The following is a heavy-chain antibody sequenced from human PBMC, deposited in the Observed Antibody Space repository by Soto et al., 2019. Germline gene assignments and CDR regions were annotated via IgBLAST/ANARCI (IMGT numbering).Heavy chain of an antibody. J-gene: IGHJ6*02. V-gene: IGHV4-34*01. CDR1: GGSFSDYY. D-gene: IGHD4-17*01. CDR2: ISHSGST. Sequence: SETLSLTCAVNGGSFSDYYWSWVRQPPGKGLEWIGEISHSGSTSYNPSLKSRVTISIDTSKNQSSLKLSSVSAADTAMYYCARGLPRPFGDYKGVACNGLDVRAQGTTVPVS. CDR3: ARGLPRPFGDYKGVACNGLDV.